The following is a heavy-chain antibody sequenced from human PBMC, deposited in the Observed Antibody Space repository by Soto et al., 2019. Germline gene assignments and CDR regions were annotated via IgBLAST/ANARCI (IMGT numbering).Heavy chain of an antibody. CDR3: ARDLRVGCSGGSCYPTPYYYYGMDV. J-gene: IGHJ6*02. D-gene: IGHD2-15*01. CDR2: INPNSGGT. CDR1: GYTFTCYY. Sequence: ASVKVSCKASGYTFTCYYMHWVRQAPGQGLEWMGWINPNSGGTNYAQKFQGWVTMTRDTSISTAYMELSRLRSDDTAVYYCARDLRVGCSGGSCYPTPYYYYGMDVWGQGTTVTVSS. V-gene: IGHV1-2*04.